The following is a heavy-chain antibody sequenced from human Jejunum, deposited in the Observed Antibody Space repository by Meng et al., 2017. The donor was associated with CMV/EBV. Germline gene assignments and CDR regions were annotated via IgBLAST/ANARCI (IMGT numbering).Heavy chain of an antibody. Sequence: FSIYWMTWVRQAPGKGLEWVANINQDGSEKNYVDSVKGRFTISRDNAKNSLYLQMNGLRAEDTALYYCARDNLRSTSWQGDYAMDVWGQGTTVTVSS. CDR1: FSIYW. D-gene: IGHD2-2*01. J-gene: IGHJ6*02. CDR3: ARDNLRSTSWQGDYAMDV. V-gene: IGHV3-7*01. CDR2: INQDGSEK.